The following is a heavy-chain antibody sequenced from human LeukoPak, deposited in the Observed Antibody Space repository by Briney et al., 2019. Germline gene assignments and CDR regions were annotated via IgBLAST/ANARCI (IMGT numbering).Heavy chain of an antibody. J-gene: IGHJ2*01. Sequence: SETLSLTCAVSGYSISSGYYWGWIRQPPGKGLEWIGSIYHSGSTYYNPSLKSRVTISVDTSKNQFSLKLSSVNAADTAVYYCARLKRGYYDSSGYLSNWYFDLWGRGTLVTVSS. CDR1: GYSISSGYY. CDR3: ARLKRGYYDSSGYLSNWYFDL. D-gene: IGHD3-22*01. V-gene: IGHV4-38-2*01. CDR2: IYHSGST.